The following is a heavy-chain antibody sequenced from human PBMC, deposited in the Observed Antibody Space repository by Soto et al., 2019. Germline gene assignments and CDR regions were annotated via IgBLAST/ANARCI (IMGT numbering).Heavy chain of an antibody. CDR3: TPQRGGATNVDY. D-gene: IGHD3-16*01. Sequence: EVQLVESGGGLVKPGGSLRLSCAASGFTFSNAWMTWVRQAPGKGLEWVGRIKTKADGGTTDYAAPVKGRFTISRDDSRNMLYLRMNTLTIEDTAVYYCTPQRGGATNVDYWGQGTLVTVSS. V-gene: IGHV3-15*05. J-gene: IGHJ4*02. CDR1: GFTFSNAW. CDR2: IKTKADGGTT.